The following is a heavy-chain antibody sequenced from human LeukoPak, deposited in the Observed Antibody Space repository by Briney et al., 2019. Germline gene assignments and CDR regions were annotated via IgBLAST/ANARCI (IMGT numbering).Heavy chain of an antibody. D-gene: IGHD6-13*01. Sequence: SETLSLTCAVSGGSISSSNWWSWVRQPPGKGLEWIGEIYHSGSTNYNPSLKSRVTISVDKSKNQFSLRLSSVTAADTAVYYCARDLAAAGTIDPWGQGTLVTVSS. CDR1: GGSISSSNW. V-gene: IGHV4-4*02. CDR2: IYHSGST. J-gene: IGHJ5*02. CDR3: ARDLAAAGTIDP.